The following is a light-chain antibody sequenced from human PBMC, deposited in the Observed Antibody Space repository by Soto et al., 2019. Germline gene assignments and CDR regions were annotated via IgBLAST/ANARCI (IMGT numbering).Light chain of an antibody. Sequence: DIQMTQSPSAMSASVGDRVTITCRASQDISSYLAWFQQKPGKVPKRLIYAASSLQSGVPARFSGSGSGTEFTLTISSLQPEYFATYYCLQHKSYPLTFGGGTKVDIK. J-gene: IGKJ4*01. CDR2: AAS. CDR1: QDISSY. CDR3: LQHKSYPLT. V-gene: IGKV1-17*03.